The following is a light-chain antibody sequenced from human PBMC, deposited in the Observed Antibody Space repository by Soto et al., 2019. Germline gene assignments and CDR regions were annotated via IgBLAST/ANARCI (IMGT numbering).Light chain of an antibody. J-gene: IGKJ1*01. V-gene: IGKV3-15*01. CDR2: GAS. CDR1: QSVSSN. Sequence: EIVMTQSPATLSVSPGERATLSCRASQSVSSNLAWYQQKPGQAPRLLIYGASTRATGIPARFSGSGSGTEFTPNISSLRSKDFGVYYCQKKNNWPRWTFGQGTKVKIK. CDR3: QKKNNWPRWT.